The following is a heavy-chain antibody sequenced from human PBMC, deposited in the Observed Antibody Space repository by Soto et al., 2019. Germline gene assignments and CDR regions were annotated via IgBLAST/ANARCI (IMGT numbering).Heavy chain of an antibody. J-gene: IGHJ4*02. D-gene: IGHD3-22*01. CDR1: GFTFSSYA. CDR3: AKIFGTYYYDSSGYTFDY. Sequence: VGSLRLSCAASGFTFSSYAMSWVRQAPGKGLEWVSAISGSGGSTYYADSVKGRFTISRDNSKNTLYLQMNSLRAEDTAVYYCAKIFGTYYYDSSGYTFDYWGQGTLVTVSS. CDR2: ISGSGGST. V-gene: IGHV3-23*01.